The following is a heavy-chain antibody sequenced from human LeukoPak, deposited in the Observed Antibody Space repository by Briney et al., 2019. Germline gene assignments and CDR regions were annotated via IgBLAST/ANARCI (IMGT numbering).Heavy chain of an antibody. CDR1: GGSFSGYY. CDR2: INHSGST. CDR3: ARGQNYYDSSGYFFYFDY. Sequence: TSETLSLTCAVYGGSFSGYYWSWIRQPPGKGLEWIGEINHSGSTNYNPSLKSRVTISVDTSKNQFSLKLGSVTAADTAVYYCARGQNYYDSSGYFFYFDYWGQGTLVTVSS. J-gene: IGHJ4*02. D-gene: IGHD3-22*01. V-gene: IGHV4-34*01.